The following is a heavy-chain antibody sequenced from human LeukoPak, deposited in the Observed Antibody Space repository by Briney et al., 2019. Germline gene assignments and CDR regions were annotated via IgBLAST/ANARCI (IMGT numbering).Heavy chain of an antibody. CDR3: TTGPGYYYDSSGYAFLAFDI. CDR1: GFTFSNAW. D-gene: IGHD3-22*01. CDR2: IKSKTDGGTT. V-gene: IGHV3-15*01. J-gene: IGHJ3*02. Sequence: GGSLRLSCAASGFTFSNAWMGWVRQAPGKGLEWVGRIKSKTDGGTTDYAAPVKGRFTISRDDSKNTLYLQMNSLKTEDTAVDYCTTGPGYYYDSSGYAFLAFDIWGQGTMVTVSS.